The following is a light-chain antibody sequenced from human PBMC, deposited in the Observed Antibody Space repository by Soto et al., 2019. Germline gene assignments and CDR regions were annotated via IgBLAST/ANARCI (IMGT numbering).Light chain of an antibody. V-gene: IGKV1-39*01. J-gene: IGKJ4*01. Sequence: DIQMTQSPSSLSASVGDRVTITCRASQSISSYLNWYQQKPGKAPKLLIYAASSLQSGAPSRFSGSGSGTDLTLTISSLQPEDFANYYCQQSYSTPLTFGGGTKV. CDR3: QQSYSTPLT. CDR1: QSISSY. CDR2: AAS.